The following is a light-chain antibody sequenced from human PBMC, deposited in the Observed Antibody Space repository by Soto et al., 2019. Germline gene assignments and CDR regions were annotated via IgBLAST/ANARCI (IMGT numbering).Light chain of an antibody. V-gene: IGKV3-20*01. CDR2: GAY. CDR3: QQYGSSTPS. Sequence: EIVLTQSPGTLSLSAGERATLSCRASQSVSSSYFAWYQQKPGQAPRPLIYGAYSRATGIPARFSGSGSGSDFTLTISRLGREDSAVYYSQQYGSSTPSFGPGTKVEIK. J-gene: IGKJ3*01. CDR1: QSVSSSY.